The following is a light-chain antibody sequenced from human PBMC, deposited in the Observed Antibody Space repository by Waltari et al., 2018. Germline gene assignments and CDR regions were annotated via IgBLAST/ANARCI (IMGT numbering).Light chain of an antibody. CDR3: QQFKTYPLT. CDR1: HDISSS. V-gene: IGKV1-9*01. Sequence: IQLTQSPSSLSASVGDRVTITCRASHDISSSLALYQQKPRKAPNLLMYAAFTLQSGGPSRFSGSGSGTDFTLTISSLQPEDFATYYCQQFKTYPLTFGQGTRLEIK. CDR2: AAF. J-gene: IGKJ5*01.